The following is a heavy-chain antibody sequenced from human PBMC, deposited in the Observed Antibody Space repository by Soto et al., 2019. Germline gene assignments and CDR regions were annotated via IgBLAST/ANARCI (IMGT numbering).Heavy chain of an antibody. V-gene: IGHV3-74*01. D-gene: IGHD3-3*01. Sequence: GGSLRLSCAASGFTFSRYWMHWVRQAPGKGLVWVSRINSDGSSTSYADSVKGRFTISRDNAKNTLYLQMNSLRAEDTAVYYCARDEGGNDFWSGYYFPVYYYYYMDVWGKGTTVTVSS. CDR1: GFTFSRYW. J-gene: IGHJ6*03. CDR2: INSDGSST. CDR3: ARDEGGNDFWSGYYFPVYYYYYMDV.